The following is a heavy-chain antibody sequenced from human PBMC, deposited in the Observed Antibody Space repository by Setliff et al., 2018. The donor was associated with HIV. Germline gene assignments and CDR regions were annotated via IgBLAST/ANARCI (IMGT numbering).Heavy chain of an antibody. Sequence: SVKVSCKASGYTFTTYGISWVRQAPGHGLEWMGGIIPIFGTANYAQKFQGRVTITTDESTSTAYMELSSLRSEDTAVYYCARTRPYYVWGSYRVKGPTFDAFDIWGQGTMVTVSS. CDR1: GYTFTTYG. J-gene: IGHJ3*02. CDR3: ARTRPYYVWGSYRVKGPTFDAFDI. CDR2: IIPIFGTA. V-gene: IGHV1-69*05. D-gene: IGHD3-16*02.